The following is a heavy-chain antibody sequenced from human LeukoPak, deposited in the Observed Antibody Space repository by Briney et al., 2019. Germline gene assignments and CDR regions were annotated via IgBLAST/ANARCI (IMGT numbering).Heavy chain of an antibody. CDR3: ATPGSGYYGFSDAFDI. Sequence: ASVKVSCKVSGYTLTELSMHWVRQAPGKGLEWMGGFDPEDGETIYAQKFQGRVTMTEDTSTDTAYMELSSLRSEDTAVYYCATPGSGYYGFSDAFDIWGQGTMVTVSS. CDR1: GYTLTELS. D-gene: IGHD3-3*01. V-gene: IGHV1-24*01. CDR2: FDPEDGET. J-gene: IGHJ3*02.